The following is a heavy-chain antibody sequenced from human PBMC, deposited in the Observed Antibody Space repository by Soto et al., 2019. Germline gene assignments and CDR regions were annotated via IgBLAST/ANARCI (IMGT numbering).Heavy chain of an antibody. V-gene: IGHV3-53*01. Sequence: PGESLRLSCAASGFSVTSNYMTWVRQAPGKGLECVSVIYAGGNTYYPDSVKGRFTISSDNSKNTLFLQMNNLRAEDTAVYYCARVTTFYDILTSSYALNYFDYWGQGTLVTVSS. D-gene: IGHD3-9*01. J-gene: IGHJ4*02. CDR3: ARVTTFYDILTSSYALNYFDY. CDR1: GFSVTSNY. CDR2: IYAGGNT.